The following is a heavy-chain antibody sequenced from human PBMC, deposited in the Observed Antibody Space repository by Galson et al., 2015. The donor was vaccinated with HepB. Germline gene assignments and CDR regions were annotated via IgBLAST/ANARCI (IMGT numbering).Heavy chain of an antibody. J-gene: IGHJ3*02. V-gene: IGHV3-74*01. CDR3: ARDRGDFWSGDSGAFDI. CDR2: INSDGSST. D-gene: IGHD3-3*01. CDR1: GFTFSSYW. Sequence: SLRLSCAASGFTFSSYWMHWVRQAPGKGLVWVSRINSDGSSTSYADSVKGRFTISRDNAKNTLYLQMNSLRAEDTAVYYCARDRGDFWSGDSGAFDIWGQGTMVTVSS.